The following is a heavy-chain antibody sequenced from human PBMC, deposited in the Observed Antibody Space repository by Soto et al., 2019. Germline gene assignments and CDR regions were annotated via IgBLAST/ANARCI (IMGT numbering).Heavy chain of an antibody. Sequence: GGSLRLSCAACGFTFGDYAMHWVRQAPGKGLEWVAVIWYHGRSQFYADSVQGRFTISRDNSKKTLYLHMNSLRAEDTAVYYCARWGRDMDVWGQGTTVTVSS. V-gene: IGHV3-33*08. CDR3: ARWGRDMDV. CDR2: IWYHGRSQ. J-gene: IGHJ6*02. CDR1: GFTFGDYA. D-gene: IGHD3-16*01.